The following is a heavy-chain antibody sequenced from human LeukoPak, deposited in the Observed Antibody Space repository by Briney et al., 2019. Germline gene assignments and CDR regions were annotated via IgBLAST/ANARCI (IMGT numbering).Heavy chain of an antibody. V-gene: IGHV4-38-2*01. D-gene: IGHD3-22*01. CDR1: DYSISSGNY. CDR2: VYHSGST. CDR3: ARNDSSGYFDY. J-gene: IGHJ4*02. Sequence: SETLSLTCAVSDYSISSGNYWGWIRQPPGKGLEWIGSVYHSGSTHYSPSLKSRVTISVDTSKNQFSLKLRSVTAADTAVYYCARNDSSGYFDYWGQGALATVSS.